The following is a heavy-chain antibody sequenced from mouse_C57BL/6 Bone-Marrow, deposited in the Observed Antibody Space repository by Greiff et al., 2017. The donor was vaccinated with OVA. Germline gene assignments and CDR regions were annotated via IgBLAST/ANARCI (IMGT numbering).Heavy chain of an antibody. CDR2: ISSGGSYT. V-gene: IGHV5-6*01. J-gene: IGHJ4*01. D-gene: IGHD2-5*01. Sequence: EVQLVESGGDLVKPGGSLKLSCAASGFTFSSYGMSWVRQTPDKRLEWVATISSGGSYTYYPDSVKGRFTISRDNAKNTLYLQMSSLKSEDTAMYYCARKEDYYSNYLYAMDYWGQGTSVTVSS. CDR3: ARKEDYYSNYLYAMDY. CDR1: GFTFSSYG.